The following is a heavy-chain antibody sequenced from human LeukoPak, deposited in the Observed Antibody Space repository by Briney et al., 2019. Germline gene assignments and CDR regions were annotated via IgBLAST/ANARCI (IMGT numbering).Heavy chain of an antibody. V-gene: IGHV3-74*01. J-gene: IGHJ4*02. D-gene: IGHD2-2*01. CDR3: ARAQIVVVPAATNYDADY. CDR1: GFTVSSNS. CDR2: INSDGTST. Sequence: GGSLRLSCTVSGFTVSSNSMSWVRQAPGKGLVWVSRINSDGTSTSYADSVKGRFTISRDNAKNTLYLQMNSLRAEDTAVYYCARAQIVVVPAATNYDADYWGQGTLVTVSS.